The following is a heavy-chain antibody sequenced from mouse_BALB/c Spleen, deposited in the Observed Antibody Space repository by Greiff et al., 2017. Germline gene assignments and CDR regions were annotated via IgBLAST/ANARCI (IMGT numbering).Heavy chain of an antibody. Sequence: EVKLQESGAELVKPGASVKLSCTASGFNIKDTYMHWVKQRPEQGLEWIGRIDPANGNTKYDPKFQGKATITADTSYNTAYLQLSSLTSEDTAVYYCAKGSSYVSWFAYWGQGTLVTVSA. D-gene: IGHD1-1*01. CDR2: IDPANGNT. CDR3: AKGSSYVSWFAY. J-gene: IGHJ3*01. V-gene: IGHV14-3*02. CDR1: GFNIKDTY.